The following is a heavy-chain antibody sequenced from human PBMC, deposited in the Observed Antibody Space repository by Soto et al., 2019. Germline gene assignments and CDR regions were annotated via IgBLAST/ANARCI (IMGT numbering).Heavy chain of an antibody. CDR1: GGSISIGDHY. D-gene: IGHD2-15*01. J-gene: IGHJ2*01. CDR2: IYYSGRT. Sequence: QVQLQESGPGLVKPSQTLSLTCTVSGGSISIGDHYWSWIRQPPGKGLEWIGYIYYSGRTYFSPXXKSRVTISVDXXKXQXXLKLSSVTAADTAVYYCAKVPSSNYGGSRDWYFDLWGRGTLVSVSS. V-gene: IGHV4-30-4*01. CDR3: AKVPSSNYGGSRDWYFDL.